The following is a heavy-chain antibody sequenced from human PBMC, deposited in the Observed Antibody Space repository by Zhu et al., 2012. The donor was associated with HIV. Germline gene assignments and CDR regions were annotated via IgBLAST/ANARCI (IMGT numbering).Heavy chain of an antibody. CDR3: ARRTTVVSWFDP. D-gene: IGHD4-23*01. CDR2: IYHSGST. CDR1: GGSISSSHW. Sequence: QVQLQESGPGLVKPSGTLSLTCAVSGGSISSSHWWSWVRQPPGKGLEWIGEIYHSGSTSYNPSLKSRVTISVDKSKNQFSLRLGSVTAADTAVYYCARRTTVVSWFDPWGQGTLVTVSS. J-gene: IGHJ5*02. V-gene: IGHV4-4*02.